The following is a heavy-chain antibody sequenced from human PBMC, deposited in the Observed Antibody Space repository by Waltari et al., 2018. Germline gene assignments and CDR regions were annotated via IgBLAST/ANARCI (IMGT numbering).Heavy chain of an antibody. V-gene: IGHV4-61*02. CDR3: ARMGEGDYISRVFDY. Sequence: QVQLQESGPGLVKPSQTLSLTCTVSGGSISSGSYYWSWIRQPAGKGLEWIGRIYTSGSTNYNPSLKSRVTISVDTSKNQFSLKLSSVTAADTAVYYCARMGEGDYISRVFDYWGQGTLVTVSS. CDR2: IYTSGST. J-gene: IGHJ4*02. D-gene: IGHD4-17*01. CDR1: GGSISSGSYY.